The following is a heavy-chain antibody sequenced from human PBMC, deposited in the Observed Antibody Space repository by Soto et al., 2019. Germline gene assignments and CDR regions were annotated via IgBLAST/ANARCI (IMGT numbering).Heavy chain of an antibody. D-gene: IGHD5-12*01. V-gene: IGHV1-69*13. CDR3: ASYRRESGYDWEPDY. CDR1: GGTFSSYA. Sequence: SVKVSCKASGGTFSSYAISWVRQAPGQGLEWMGGIIPIFGTANYAQKFQGRVAITADESTSTAYMELSSLRSEDTAVYYCASYRRESGYDWEPDYWGQGTLVTVSS. CDR2: IIPIFGTA. J-gene: IGHJ4*02.